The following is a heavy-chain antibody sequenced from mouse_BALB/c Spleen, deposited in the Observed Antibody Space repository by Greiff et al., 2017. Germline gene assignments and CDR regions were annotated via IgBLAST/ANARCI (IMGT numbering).Heavy chain of an antibody. CDR1: GYTFSSYT. Sequence: VQLVESGSELARPGASVKMSCKASGYTFSSYTMHWFKQRPGQGLEWIGYISPSSAYTDYNQKFKDKATLTADKSSSTAYMQLTSLTSEDSAVYYCARETTVVANFDYWGQGTTLTVSS. D-gene: IGHD1-1*01. CDR3: ARETTVVANFDY. V-gene: IGHV1-4*01. CDR2: ISPSSAYT. J-gene: IGHJ2*01.